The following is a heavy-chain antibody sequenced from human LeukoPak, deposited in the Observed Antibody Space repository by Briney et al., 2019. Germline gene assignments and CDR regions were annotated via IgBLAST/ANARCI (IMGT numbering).Heavy chain of an antibody. CDR1: GFIFSSYW. CDR3: VRDHRGTFDY. J-gene: IGHJ4*02. Sequence: GGSLRLSCAASGFIFSSYWMSWVRQTPGKGLEWVANIKQDGSEKNYVDSVKGRFTISRDNAKDSLYLQMNSLRAEDTAVYYCVRDHRGTFDYWGQGTLVTVSS. D-gene: IGHD3-10*01. CDR2: IKQDGSEK. V-gene: IGHV3-7*03.